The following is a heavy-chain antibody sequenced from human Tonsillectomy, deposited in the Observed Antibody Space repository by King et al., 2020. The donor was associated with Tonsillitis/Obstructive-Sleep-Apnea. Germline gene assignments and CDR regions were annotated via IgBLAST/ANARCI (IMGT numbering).Heavy chain of an antibody. CDR1: GYSFTSYW. CDR2: IYPGDSDT. CDR3: ARQDTIGYCSSTSCSGRYFDY. D-gene: IGHD2-2*01. Sequence: VQLVESGAEVKKPGESLTISCKGSGYSFTSYWIGWVRQMPGKGLEWMGIIYPGDSDTRYSPSFQGQVTISADKSISTAYLQWSSLKASDTAMYYCARQDTIGYCSSTSCSGRYFDYWGQGTLVTVSS. V-gene: IGHV5-51*01. J-gene: IGHJ4*02.